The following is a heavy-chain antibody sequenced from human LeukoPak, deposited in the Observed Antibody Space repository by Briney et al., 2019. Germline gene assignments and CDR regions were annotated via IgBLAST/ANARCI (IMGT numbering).Heavy chain of an antibody. Sequence: SETLSLTCTLPGGSISSYYWSWIRQPPGKGLEWIGYIYYSGSTNYNPSLKSRVTISLDTSKNQFSLRLTSVTAADTAVYYCARGGSYYDFWSGYYDYYYYMDVWGKGTTVTVSS. CDR1: GGSISSYY. J-gene: IGHJ6*03. D-gene: IGHD3-3*01. CDR3: ARGGSYYDFWSGYYDYYYYMDV. V-gene: IGHV4-59*01. CDR2: IYYSGST.